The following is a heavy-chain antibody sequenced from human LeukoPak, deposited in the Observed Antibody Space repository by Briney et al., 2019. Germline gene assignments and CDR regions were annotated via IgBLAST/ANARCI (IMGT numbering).Heavy chain of an antibody. CDR2: IYYSGST. D-gene: IGHD2-15*01. CDR1: GGSISSYY. Sequence: PSETLSLTCTVSGGSISSYYWSWIRQSPRKGLEWIGYIYYSGSTNYNPSLKSRVTISVDTSKNQFSLKLSSVTAADTAVYYCAREFCSGGSCYPLWGQGTLVTVSS. CDR3: AREFCSGGSCYPL. V-gene: IGHV4-59*01. J-gene: IGHJ4*02.